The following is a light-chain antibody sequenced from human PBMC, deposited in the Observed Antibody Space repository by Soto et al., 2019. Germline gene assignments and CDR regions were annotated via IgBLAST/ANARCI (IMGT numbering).Light chain of an antibody. CDR1: SSNIGSNY. J-gene: IGLJ1*01. V-gene: IGLV1-47*01. Sequence: QSVLTQPPSASGTHGQRVTISCSGSSSNIGSNYVYWYQQLPGTAPKLLIYRNNQRPSGVPDRFSGSKSGTSASLAISGLRSEDEADYYCAACDDSLSAYNYVFGSGTKLTVL. CDR3: AACDDSLSAYNYV. CDR2: RNN.